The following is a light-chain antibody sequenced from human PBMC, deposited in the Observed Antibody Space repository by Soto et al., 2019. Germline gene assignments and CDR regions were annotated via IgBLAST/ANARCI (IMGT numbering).Light chain of an antibody. Sequence: DIQMTQSPSSLSASVGDRVAITCLASQSISGFLTWYQQLPGKAPKLLIYAASTLQSGVPSRFSGSGSGTDFTLTISCLRSEDFATYYCQQYYSYPWTFGQGTKVDIK. V-gene: IGKV1-39*01. J-gene: IGKJ1*01. CDR3: QQYYSYPWT. CDR2: AAS. CDR1: QSISGF.